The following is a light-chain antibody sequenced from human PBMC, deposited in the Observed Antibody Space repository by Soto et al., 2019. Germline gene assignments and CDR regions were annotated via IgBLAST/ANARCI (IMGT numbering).Light chain of an antibody. J-gene: IGKJ5*01. V-gene: IGKV3-11*01. CDR3: QQRTNWEIT. Sequence: EVVLTQSPATLYLSPGERATLSCRARQSVSTYLAWYQQKPGQAPRLLIYDASNSTTGIPARFSGSGSGTDFTLTISSLEAEDFVVYYCQQRTNWEITFGQGTRLEIK. CDR2: DAS. CDR1: QSVSTY.